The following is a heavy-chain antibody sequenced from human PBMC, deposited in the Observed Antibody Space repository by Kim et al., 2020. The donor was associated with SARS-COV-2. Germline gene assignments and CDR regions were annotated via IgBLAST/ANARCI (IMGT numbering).Heavy chain of an antibody. D-gene: IGHD3-22*01. CDR2: INTSGGST. J-gene: IGHJ3*02. Sequence: ASVKVSCKASGYAFSSYYMHWVRQAPGQGLEWMGVINTSGGSTRYAQRFQGRITVTRDTSTSTVYMELSSLRSEDTAVYYCAKGGYSHDAFDIWGQGTMV. CDR1: GYAFSSYY. CDR3: AKGGYSHDAFDI. V-gene: IGHV1-46*01.